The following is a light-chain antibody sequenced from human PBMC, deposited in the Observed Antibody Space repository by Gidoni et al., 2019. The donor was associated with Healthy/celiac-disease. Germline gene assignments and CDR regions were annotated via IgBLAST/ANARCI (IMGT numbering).Light chain of an antibody. CDR1: QSVSSN. CDR2: CAS. Sequence: EIVMTQSPATLSVSPGERATLSGRASQSVSSNLAWYQQKPGQAPRLLIYCASTRATGIPARFSGSGSGTEFTLTISSLQSEDFAVYYCQQYNNWPPPWTFGQGTKVEIK. V-gene: IGKV3-15*01. CDR3: QQYNNWPPPWT. J-gene: IGKJ1*01.